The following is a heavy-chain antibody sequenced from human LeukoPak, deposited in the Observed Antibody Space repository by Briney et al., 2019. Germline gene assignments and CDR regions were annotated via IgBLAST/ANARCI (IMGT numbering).Heavy chain of an antibody. CDR1: GFAFGSFA. CDR2: INGGGNTT. Sequence: PGGSLRLSSAASGFAFGSFAMGGVRQSPGKGLEWLSTINGGGNTTFYADSVKDRFTISRDNSKNALYLHMDSLRPDDTAIYYCTKELSDAVAVADYYYFYMDVWGRGTAATVSS. V-gene: IGHV3-23*01. J-gene: IGHJ6*03. D-gene: IGHD6-19*01. CDR3: TKELSDAVAVADYYYFYMDV.